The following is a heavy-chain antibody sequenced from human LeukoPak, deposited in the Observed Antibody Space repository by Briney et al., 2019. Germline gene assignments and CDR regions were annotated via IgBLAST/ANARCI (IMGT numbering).Heavy chain of an antibody. D-gene: IGHD3-22*01. CDR2: IYYSGST. CDR3: ARIGHSSGLYYYYMDV. Sequence: SETLSLTCTVSGGSISSSSYYWGWIRQPPGKGLEWIGSIYYSGSTYYNPSLKSRVTISVDTSRNQFSLKLSSVTAADTAVYYCARIGHSSGLYYYYMDVWGKGTTVTISS. CDR1: GGSISSSSYY. J-gene: IGHJ6*03. V-gene: IGHV4-39*07.